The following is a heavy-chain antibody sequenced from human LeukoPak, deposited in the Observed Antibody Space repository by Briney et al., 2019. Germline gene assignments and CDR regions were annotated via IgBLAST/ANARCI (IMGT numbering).Heavy chain of an antibody. V-gene: IGHV3-30-3*01. CDR1: GFTFSSYA. D-gene: IGHD6-13*01. J-gene: IGHJ5*02. CDR3: ASTIAAVGVP. Sequence: GGSLRLSCAASGFTFSSYAMHWVRQAPGKGLEWVAVISYDGSNKYYADSVKGRFTISRDNSKNTLYLQMNSLRAEDTAVYYCASTIAAVGVPWGQGTLVTVSS. CDR2: ISYDGSNK.